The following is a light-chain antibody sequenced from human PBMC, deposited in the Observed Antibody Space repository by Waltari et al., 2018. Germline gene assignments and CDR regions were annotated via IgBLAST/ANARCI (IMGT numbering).Light chain of an antibody. Sequence: DIVMTQSPDSLAVSVGERATIHCTSSQRVLYSSNKKNYLAWYQQKPGQPPKLLIYWASTRESGVPERFSGSGSGTDFTLTISSLQAEDVAVYYCQQYYSTPSWTFGQGTKVEIK. CDR2: WAS. V-gene: IGKV4-1*01. CDR1: QRVLYSSNKKNY. CDR3: QQYYSTPSWT. J-gene: IGKJ1*01.